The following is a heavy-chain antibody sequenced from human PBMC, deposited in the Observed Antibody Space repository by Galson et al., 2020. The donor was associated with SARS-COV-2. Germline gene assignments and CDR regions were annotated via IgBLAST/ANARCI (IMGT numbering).Heavy chain of an antibody. V-gene: IGHV4-39*07. J-gene: IGHJ4*02. CDR3: ARDRGLTHYYGVGSYCPSY. CDR2: IHYNGNT. D-gene: IGHD3-10*01. CDR1: GDSITNGDYY. Sequence: SETLSLTCTVSGDSITNGDYYWGWIRQPPGKGLEWIGSIHYNGNTYYNPSLKSRLATSVDTTRNQFSLRVTSVTAADPAVYYCARDRGLTHYYGVGSYCPSYWGQGALVTVSS.